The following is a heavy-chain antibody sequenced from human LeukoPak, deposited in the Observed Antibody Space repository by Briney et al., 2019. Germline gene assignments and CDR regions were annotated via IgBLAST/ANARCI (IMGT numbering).Heavy chain of an antibody. J-gene: IGHJ4*02. V-gene: IGHV3-23*03. CDR2: ISADGTP. D-gene: IGHD5-12*01. CDR1: GFTFSGYA. Sequence: GGSLGLSCATSGFTFSGYAMSWVRQAPGKGLEWVSVISADGTPRYADSVKGRFTMSRDSPKNTLFLQMNNLRADDTAVYYCVRGRGYITDFWGQGTLVTVSS. CDR3: VRGRGYITDF.